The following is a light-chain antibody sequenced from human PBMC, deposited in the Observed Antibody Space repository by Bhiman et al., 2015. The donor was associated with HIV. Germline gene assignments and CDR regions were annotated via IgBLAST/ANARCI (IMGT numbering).Light chain of an antibody. CDR1: VLAKKY. J-gene: IGLJ2*01. V-gene: IGLV3-27*01. CDR3: QVWESSSF. CDR2: KDS. Sequence: SYELTQPSSVSVSPGQTARITCSGDVLAKKYARWFQQKPGQSPVVVIYKDSERPSGIPERFSGSNSGNTATLIINRVEAGDEADYYCQVWESSSFFGGGTKLTVL.